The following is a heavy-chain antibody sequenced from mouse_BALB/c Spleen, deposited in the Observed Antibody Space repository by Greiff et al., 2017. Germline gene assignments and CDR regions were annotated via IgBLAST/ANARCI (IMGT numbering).Heavy chain of an antibody. Sequence: EVKLQESGAELVKPGASVKLSCTASGFNIKDTYMHWVKQRPEQGLEWIGRIDPANGNTKYDPKFQGKATITADTSSNTAYLQLSSLTSEDTAVYYCAPYYGSAFDYWGQGTTLTVSS. CDR2: IDPANGNT. D-gene: IGHD1-1*01. J-gene: IGHJ2*01. CDR1: GFNIKDTY. V-gene: IGHV14-3*02. CDR3: APYYGSAFDY.